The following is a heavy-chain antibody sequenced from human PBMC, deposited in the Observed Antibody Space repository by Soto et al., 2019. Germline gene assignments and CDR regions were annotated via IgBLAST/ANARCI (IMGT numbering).Heavy chain of an antibody. CDR3: ARADYSSGWYYFDY. D-gene: IGHD6-19*01. J-gene: IGHJ4*02. CDR1: GFTFSSYS. CDR2: IGSSSSYI. Sequence: EVQLVESGGGLVKPGGSLRLSCAASGFTFSSYSMNWVRQAPGKGLEWVSSIGSSSSYIYYADSVKGRFTISRDNAKNSLYLQMNSLRAEDTAVYYCARADYSSGWYYFDYWGQGTLVTVSS. V-gene: IGHV3-21*01.